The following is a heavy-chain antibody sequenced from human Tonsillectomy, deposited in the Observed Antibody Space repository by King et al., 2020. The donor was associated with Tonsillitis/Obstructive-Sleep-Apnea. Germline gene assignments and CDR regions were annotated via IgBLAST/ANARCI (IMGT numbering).Heavy chain of an antibody. CDR3: ARTLTPADDFWGGSEERHYGMDV. Sequence: QLVQSAAEVKKPGDSLKISCKGSGYSFTNYWIGWVRQMPGKGLEWMGLIYPGETDTRYSPSFQGQVTISADKSISTAYLQWSSLKASDTAIYYCARTLTPADDFWGGSEERHYGMDVWGQGTTVTVSS. CDR2: IYPGETDT. V-gene: IGHV5-51*03. CDR1: GYSFTNYW. J-gene: IGHJ6*02. D-gene: IGHD3-3*01.